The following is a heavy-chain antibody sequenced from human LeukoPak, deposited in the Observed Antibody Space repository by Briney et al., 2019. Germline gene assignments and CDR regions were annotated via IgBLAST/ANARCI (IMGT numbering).Heavy chain of an antibody. D-gene: IGHD2/OR15-2a*01. Sequence: PSETLSLTCSVSGGSISNYYWNWIRQPAGKGLEWIGRIYASGSTNYNPPLKSRVTISMDKSKNHFSLNLKSVTAADTGFYYCARDFYGDDGHHPFDYWGQGIQVTVSS. J-gene: IGHJ4*02. CDR3: ARDFYGDDGHHPFDY. CDR1: GGSISNYY. V-gene: IGHV4-4*07. CDR2: IYASGST.